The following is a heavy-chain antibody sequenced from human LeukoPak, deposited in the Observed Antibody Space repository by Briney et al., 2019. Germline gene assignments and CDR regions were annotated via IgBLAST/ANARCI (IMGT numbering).Heavy chain of an antibody. CDR3: ASEVLGLDY. D-gene: IGHD4/OR15-4a*01. Sequence: SETLSLTCTVSGGSISSYYWSWLRQPRGKGLEWIGYIYYSGSTNYNPSLKSRVTISVDTSKNQFSLKLSSVTAADTAVYYCASEVLGLDYWGPGTPVTVSS. V-gene: IGHV4-59*01. J-gene: IGHJ4*02. CDR2: IYYSGST. CDR1: GGSISSYY.